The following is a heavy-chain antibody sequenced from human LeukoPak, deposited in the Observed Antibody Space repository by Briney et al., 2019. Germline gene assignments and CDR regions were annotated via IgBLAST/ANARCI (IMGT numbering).Heavy chain of an antibody. V-gene: IGHV3-30*04. CDR1: GFTFSSYA. CDR2: ISYDGSNK. CDR3: AELGITMNGGV. J-gene: IGHJ6*04. D-gene: IGHD3-10*02. Sequence: SGGSLRLSCAASGFTFSSYAMHWVRQAPGKGLEWVAVISYDGSNKSYADSVKGRFTISRDNSKNKLYLQMNSLRAKATAVYYSAELGITMNGGVWGKGTTVTISS.